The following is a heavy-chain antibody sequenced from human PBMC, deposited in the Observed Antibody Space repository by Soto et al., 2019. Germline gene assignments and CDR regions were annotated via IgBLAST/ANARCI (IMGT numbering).Heavy chain of an antibody. V-gene: IGHV3-23*01. Sequence: GGSLRLSCAASGFTFSSYAVSWVRQAPGKGLEWVSAISGSGGSTYYADSVKGRFTISRDNSKNTLYLQMNSLRAEDTAVYYCAKIPHSSSWYLDAFDIWGQGKMVTVSS. J-gene: IGHJ3*02. CDR3: AKIPHSSSWYLDAFDI. CDR2: ISGSGGST. CDR1: GFTFSSYA. D-gene: IGHD6-13*01.